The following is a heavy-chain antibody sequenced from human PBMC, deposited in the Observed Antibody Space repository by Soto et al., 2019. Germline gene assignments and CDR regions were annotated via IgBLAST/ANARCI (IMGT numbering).Heavy chain of an antibody. CDR1: GGTFSSYA. CDR3: ERDPWDDYSTNWFDP. V-gene: IGHV1-69*06. J-gene: IGHJ5*02. CDR2: IIPICGTA. D-gene: IGHD4-4*01. Sequence: QVQLVQSGAEVKKPGSSVKVSCKASGGTFSSYAISWVRQAPGQGLEWMGGIIPICGTANYAQKLQGRVTITADKYTSTAYMELSSLRCEDRAVYYCERDPWDDYSTNWFDPWGQGTLVTVSS.